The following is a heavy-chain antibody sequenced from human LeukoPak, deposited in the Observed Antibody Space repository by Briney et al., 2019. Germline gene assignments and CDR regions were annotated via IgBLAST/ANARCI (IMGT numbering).Heavy chain of an antibody. V-gene: IGHV3-74*01. CDR3: ARYSEVYYYMDV. Sequence: GGSLRLSCAASGFTFSGYWMHWVRQAPGKGLVWVSRINTDGSSTAYADSVKGRFTVSRDNAKNLLYLQMNSLRVEDTAVYFCARYSEVYYYMDVWGTGTTVTVSS. CDR1: GFTFSGYW. CDR2: INTDGSST. D-gene: IGHD2-15*01. J-gene: IGHJ6*03.